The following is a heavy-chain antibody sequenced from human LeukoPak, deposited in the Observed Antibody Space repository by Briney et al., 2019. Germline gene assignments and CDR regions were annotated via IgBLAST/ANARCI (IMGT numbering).Heavy chain of an antibody. D-gene: IGHD5-24*01. V-gene: IGHV1-69*04. CDR2: IIPILGIA. CDR1: GGTFSSYA. J-gene: IGHJ4*02. CDR3: ARDQGDGYNFIDY. Sequence: SVKVSCKASGGTFSSYAISCVRQAPGQGLEWMGRIIPILGIANYAQKFQGRVTITADKSTSTAYMELSSLRSEDTAVYYCARDQGDGYNFIDYWGQGTLVTVSS.